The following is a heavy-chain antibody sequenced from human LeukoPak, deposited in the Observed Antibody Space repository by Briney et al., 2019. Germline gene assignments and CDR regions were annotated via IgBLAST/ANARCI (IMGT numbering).Heavy chain of an antibody. J-gene: IGHJ4*02. Sequence: KPSETLSLTCTVSGGSINSYYWSWIRQPPGKGLQWIGCIHYSGSTNYNPSLKSRVTISVDTSKNQFSLKLSSVTAADTAVYYCARDRYYDSGSYYNWGQGTLVTVSS. D-gene: IGHD3-10*01. CDR3: ARDRYYDSGSYYN. V-gene: IGHV4-59*01. CDR1: GGSINSYY. CDR2: IHYSGST.